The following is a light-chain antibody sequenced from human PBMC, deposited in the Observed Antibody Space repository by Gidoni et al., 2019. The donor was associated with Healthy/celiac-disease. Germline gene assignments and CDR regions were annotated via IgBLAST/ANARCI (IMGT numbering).Light chain of an antibody. CDR3: QSYDSSLSGPV. Sequence: QSVLTQPPSVSGAPRQRVPISGTGSSTNSGAGYDVHWYQQLPGTAPKLLIYGNSNRPSGVPDRFSGSKSGTSASLAITGLQAEDEADYYCQSYDSSLSGPVFGGGTKLTVL. CDR1: STNSGAGYD. J-gene: IGLJ2*01. V-gene: IGLV1-40*01. CDR2: GNS.